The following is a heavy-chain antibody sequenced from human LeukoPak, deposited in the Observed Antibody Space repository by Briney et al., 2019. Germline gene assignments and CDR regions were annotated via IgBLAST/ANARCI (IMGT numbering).Heavy chain of an antibody. CDR3: TRQTGESTNFDN. CDR1: GFSVSSSY. D-gene: IGHD2-2*01. Sequence: PGGSLRLSCAAPGFSVSSSYISWVRQAPGKGLEWVSAIYSGGTTYYADSVKGRFTISRDNSKNMLYLLMNYLRAEDTAMYHCTRQTGESTNFDNWGQGTLVTVSS. J-gene: IGHJ4*02. CDR2: IYSGGTT. V-gene: IGHV3-53*01.